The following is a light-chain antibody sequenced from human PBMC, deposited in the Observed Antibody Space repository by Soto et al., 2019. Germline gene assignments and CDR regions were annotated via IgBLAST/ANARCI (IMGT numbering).Light chain of an antibody. Sequence: EIVLTQSPATLSLSPGERATLSCGASQNVSNSYLAWYQQKPGLAPRLLIYDASSRDIGIPDRVSGSGSGAYFNLTSSRLEPEDFAVYYCQQYGTSRWTFGQGTKVEIK. CDR2: DAS. V-gene: IGKV3D-20*01. CDR3: QQYGTSRWT. CDR1: QNVSNSY. J-gene: IGKJ1*01.